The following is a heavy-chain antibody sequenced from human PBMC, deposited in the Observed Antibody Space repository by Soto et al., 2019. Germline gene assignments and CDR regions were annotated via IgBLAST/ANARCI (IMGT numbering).Heavy chain of an antibody. D-gene: IGHD6-13*01. CDR3: ARSHPGYSSSWPPNYGMDV. V-gene: IGHV4-59*01. Sequence: SETLSLTCTVSGGSISSYYWSWIRQPPGKGLEWIGYIYYSGSTNYNPSLKSRVTISVDTSKNQFSLKLSSVTAADMAVYYCARSHPGYSSSWPPNYGMDVWGQGTTVTVSS. CDR1: GGSISSYY. CDR2: IYYSGST. J-gene: IGHJ6*02.